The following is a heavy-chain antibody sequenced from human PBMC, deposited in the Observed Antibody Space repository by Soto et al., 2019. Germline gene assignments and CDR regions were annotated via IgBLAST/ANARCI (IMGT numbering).Heavy chain of an antibody. CDR1: GYTFSDYY. Sequence: ASVKVSCKASGYTFSDYYIHWVRQAPGQGLEWMGWINPNSGGTKYAPKFQGGVAVTRDTSITTAYMELSRLRSGDTAVYHCAREPATAKPEGVDFWGQGTLVTVSS. CDR3: AREPATAKPEGVDF. D-gene: IGHD1-1*01. J-gene: IGHJ4*02. V-gene: IGHV1-2*02. CDR2: INPNSGGT.